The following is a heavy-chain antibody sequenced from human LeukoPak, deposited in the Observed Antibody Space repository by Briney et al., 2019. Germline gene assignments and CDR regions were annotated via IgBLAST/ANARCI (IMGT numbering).Heavy chain of an antibody. D-gene: IGHD5-24*01. CDR1: GFPFSSYD. Sequence: GGSLRLACTASGFPFSSYDMTWVRQAPGKGLEWVACIRYDENTKYYADSVKGRFSVYRDNSENTLFLQMNSLRAEDTAVYYCAKENTRDGYRHFHYWGQGTLVTVSS. V-gene: IGHV3-30*02. J-gene: IGHJ4*02. CDR2: IRYDENTK. CDR3: AKENTRDGYRHFHY.